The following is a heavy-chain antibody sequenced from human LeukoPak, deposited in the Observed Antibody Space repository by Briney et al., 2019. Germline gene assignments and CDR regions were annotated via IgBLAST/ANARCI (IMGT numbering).Heavy chain of an antibody. J-gene: IGHJ4*02. CDR1: GFTLSTYN. V-gene: IGHV3-21*04. CDR2: ISTSSSYI. D-gene: IGHD5-24*01. Sequence: GGSLRLSCAASGFTLSTYNMKWVRQAPRKGLEWVSSISTSSSYIYYADSVKGRFTISRDNARNSLYLQMNSLRPEDTAVYYCAKDDAWLQFGDWGRGTLVTVSS. CDR3: AKDDAWLQFGD.